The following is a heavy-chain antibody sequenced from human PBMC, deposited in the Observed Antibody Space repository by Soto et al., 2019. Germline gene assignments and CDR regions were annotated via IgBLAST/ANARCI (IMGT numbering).Heavy chain of an antibody. D-gene: IGHD2-2*01. CDR1: GGSISSSTYY. J-gene: IGHJ4*02. CDR2: IYYSGST. Sequence: SETLSLTCTVSGGSISSSTYYWGWIRQPPGKGLEWIGSIYYSGSTYYSPSLKSRVTISVDTSKNQFSLNLSSVTAADTAVYYCARSSTIRPNFDYWGQGTLVTVSS. V-gene: IGHV4-39*01. CDR3: ARSSTIRPNFDY.